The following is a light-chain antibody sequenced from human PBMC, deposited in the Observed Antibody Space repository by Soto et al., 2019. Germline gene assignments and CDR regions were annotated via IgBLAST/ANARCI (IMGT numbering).Light chain of an antibody. CDR1: QSVRSY. CDR3: QQGGT. CDR2: DAS. Sequence: EIVLTQSPATLSLSPGERATLSCRASQSVRSYLGWYQQRPGQAPRLLIYDASNRATGIPARFSGSGSGTDFTLTISSLEPEDFAVYHCQQGGTFGQGTRLEIK. J-gene: IGKJ5*01. V-gene: IGKV3-11*01.